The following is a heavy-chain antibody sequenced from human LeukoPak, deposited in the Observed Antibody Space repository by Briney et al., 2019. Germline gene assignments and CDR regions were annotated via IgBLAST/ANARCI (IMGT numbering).Heavy chain of an antibody. CDR1: VYTLTQLS. CDR3: ATGEVGAFDY. V-gene: IGHV1-24*01. J-gene: IGHJ4*02. Sequence: ASVKVSCKVAVYTLTQLSTHWVGQAAGKALEWLGGFDNEDGETIYEQKFQGRVTMTEDTSTDTAYMELSSLRSEDTAVYYCATGEVGAFDYWGQGTLVTVSS. D-gene: IGHD1-26*01. CDR2: FDNEDGET.